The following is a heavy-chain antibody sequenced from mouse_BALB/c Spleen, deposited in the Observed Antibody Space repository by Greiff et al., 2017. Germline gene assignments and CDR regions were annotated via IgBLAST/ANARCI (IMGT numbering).Heavy chain of an antibody. CDR3: ARGLGQMDY. D-gene: IGHD4-1*01. Sequence: EVHLVESGGGLVQPGGSRKLSCAASGFTFSSFGMHWVRQAPEKGLEWVAYISSGSSTIYYADTVKGRFTISRDNPKNTLFLQMTSLRSEDTAMYYCARGLGQMDYWGQGTSVTVSS. CDR2: ISSGSSTI. J-gene: IGHJ4*01. CDR1: GFTFSSFG. V-gene: IGHV5-17*02.